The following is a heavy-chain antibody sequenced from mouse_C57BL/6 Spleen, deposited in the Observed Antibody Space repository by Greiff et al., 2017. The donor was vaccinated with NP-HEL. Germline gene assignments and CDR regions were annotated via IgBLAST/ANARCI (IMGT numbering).Heavy chain of an antibody. CDR2: IDPNSGGT. Sequence: QVQLQQPGAELVKPGASVKLSCKASGYTFTSYWMHWVKQRPGRGLEWIGRIDPNSGGTKYNEKFKSKATLTVDKPSSTAYMQLSSLTSEDSAVYYCARENLGDYDGGAWFAYWGQGTLVTVSA. CDR1: GYTFTSYW. D-gene: IGHD2-4*01. CDR3: ARENLGDYDGGAWFAY. J-gene: IGHJ3*01. V-gene: IGHV1-72*01.